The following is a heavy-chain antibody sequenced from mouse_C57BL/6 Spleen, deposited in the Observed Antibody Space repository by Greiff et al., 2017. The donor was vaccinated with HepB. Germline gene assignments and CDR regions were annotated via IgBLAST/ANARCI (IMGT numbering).Heavy chain of an antibody. CDR3: ARYTTVVATPFDY. CDR2: IYPRSGNT. D-gene: IGHD1-1*01. V-gene: IGHV1-81*01. CDR1: GYTFTSYG. J-gene: IGHJ2*01. Sequence: QVQLKESGAELARPGASVKLSCKASGYTFTSYGISWVKQRTGQGLEWIGEIYPRSGNTYYNEKFKGKATLTADKSSSTAYMELRSLTSEDSAVYFCARYTTVVATPFDYWGQGTTLTVSS.